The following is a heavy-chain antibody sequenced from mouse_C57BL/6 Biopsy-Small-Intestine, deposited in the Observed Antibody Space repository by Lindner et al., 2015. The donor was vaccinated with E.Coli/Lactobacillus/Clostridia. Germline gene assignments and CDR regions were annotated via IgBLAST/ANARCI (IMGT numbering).Heavy chain of an antibody. V-gene: IGHV1-82*01. CDR1: GYAFSSSW. CDR2: IYPGDGDT. CDR3: ARSHSGYYAMDY. J-gene: IGHJ4*01. Sequence: VQLQESGPELVKPGASVKISCKAPGYAFSSSWMNWVKQRPGKGLEWIGRIYPGDGDTNYNGKFKGKATLTADKSSSTAYMQLSSLTSEDSAVYFCARSHSGYYAMDYWGQGTSVTVSS. D-gene: IGHD1-3*01.